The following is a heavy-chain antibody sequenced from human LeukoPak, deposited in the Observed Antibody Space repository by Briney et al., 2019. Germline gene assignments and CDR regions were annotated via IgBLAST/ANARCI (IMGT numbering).Heavy chain of an antibody. J-gene: IGHJ6*02. CDR1: GFTFSTYA. CDR2: VSGSGSST. CDR3: AKDRNAIFGDV. Sequence: PGASLRLSCAASGFTFSTYAMSWVRQAPGKGLEWVSTVSGSGSSTYYADSVKGRFTIPRDNSKNTLYLQMHSLRAEDTAIYYCAKDRNAIFGDVWGQGTTVTVSS. V-gene: IGHV3-23*01. D-gene: IGHD3-3*01.